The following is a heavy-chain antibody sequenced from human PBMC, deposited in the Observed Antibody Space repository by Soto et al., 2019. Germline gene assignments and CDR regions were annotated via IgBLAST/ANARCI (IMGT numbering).Heavy chain of an antibody. CDR2: IYYSGST. Sequence: SETLSLTCTVSGGSISSGGYYWSWIRQHPGKGLEWIGYIYYSGSTYYNPSLKSRVTISVDTSKNQFSLKLSSVTAADTAVYYCARGIRGCSGGSCSYYYYGMDVWGQGTRVTVSS. J-gene: IGHJ6*02. CDR1: GGSISSGGYY. CDR3: ARGIRGCSGGSCSYYYYGMDV. D-gene: IGHD2-15*01. V-gene: IGHV4-31*03.